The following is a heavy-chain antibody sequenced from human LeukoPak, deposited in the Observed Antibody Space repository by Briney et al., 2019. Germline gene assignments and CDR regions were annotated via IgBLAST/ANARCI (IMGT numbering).Heavy chain of an antibody. CDR3: ARAHTSNWYMDY. CDR1: GGSISSCY. V-gene: IGHV4-59*01. Sequence: KASETLSLTCSVSGGSISSCYWSWIRQPPGKGLEWIGYIFYSGSSNYNPSLKSRVTMSVDTSENQLSLKLRSVTAADTALYYCARAHTSNWYMDYWGQGTLVTVSS. D-gene: IGHD6-13*01. J-gene: IGHJ4*02. CDR2: IFYSGSS.